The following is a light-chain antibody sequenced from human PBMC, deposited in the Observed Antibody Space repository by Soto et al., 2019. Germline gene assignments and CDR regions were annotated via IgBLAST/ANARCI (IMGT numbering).Light chain of an antibody. J-gene: IGLJ1*01. CDR3: QSYDSSLSGSYV. CDR2: GNS. CDR1: SSNIGAGYD. Sequence: QSVLTQPPSVSGAPGQRVTISCTGSSSNIGAGYDVHWYQQLPGTAPKLLIYGNSSRPSGVPDRFSGSKSGTSASLAITGLQAEDEADYSCQSYDSSLSGSYVFGTGTKVTVL. V-gene: IGLV1-40*01.